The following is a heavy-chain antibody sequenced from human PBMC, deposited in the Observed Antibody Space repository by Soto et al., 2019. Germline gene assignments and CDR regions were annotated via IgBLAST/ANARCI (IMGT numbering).Heavy chain of an antibody. V-gene: IGHV3-21*01. CDR2: ISSSSSYI. J-gene: IGHJ4*02. CDR1: GFTFSSYS. Sequence: PGESLKISCAASGFTFSSYSMNWVRQAPGKGLEWVSSISSSSSYIYYADSVKGRFTISRDNAKNSLYLQMNSLRAEDTAVYYCARVGVAGYDSYDYWGQGTLVTVSS. CDR3: ARVGVAGYDSYDY. D-gene: IGHD3-22*01.